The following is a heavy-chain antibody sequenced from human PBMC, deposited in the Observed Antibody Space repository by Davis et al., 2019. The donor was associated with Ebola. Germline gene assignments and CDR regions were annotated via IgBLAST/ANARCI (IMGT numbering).Heavy chain of an antibody. Sequence: PGGSLRLSCAASGFTFSSYGMYWVRQAPGKGLEWVAFIRNDGINKYYADSVKGRFTISRDKSKNTLYLQLSSLRAEDAAVYYCGKDLGYYGVDVWGQGTTVTVS. CDR1: GFTFSSYG. CDR2: IRNDGINK. J-gene: IGHJ6*02. V-gene: IGHV3-30*02. CDR3: GKDLGYYGVDV.